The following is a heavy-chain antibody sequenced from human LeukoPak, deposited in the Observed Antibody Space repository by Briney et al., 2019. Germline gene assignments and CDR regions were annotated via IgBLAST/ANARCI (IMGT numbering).Heavy chain of an antibody. CDR1: GGSFSGYY. Sequence: SETLSLTCAVYGGSFSGYYWSWIRQPPGKGLEWIGEINHSGSTNYNPSLKSRVTISVDTSKSQFSLKLSSVTAADTAVYYCARARREMATIGRGLGYWGQGTLVTVSS. V-gene: IGHV4-34*01. J-gene: IGHJ4*02. CDR3: ARARREMATIGRGLGY. D-gene: IGHD5-12*01. CDR2: INHSGST.